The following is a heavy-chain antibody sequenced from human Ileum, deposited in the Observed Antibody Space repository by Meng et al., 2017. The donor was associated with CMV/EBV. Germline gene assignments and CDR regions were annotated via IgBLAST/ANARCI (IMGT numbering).Heavy chain of an antibody. CDR3: ARVRSGGWNYEGGMDV. CDR2: INHSGNT. J-gene: IGHJ6*02. CDR1: GGSLSGYW. D-gene: IGHD1-7*01. Sequence: SETLSLTCAVYGGSLSGYWWAYLRQPPGKGLEWIGEINHSGNTYYNPSLKSRVTISRDNAKNSLYLQMNSLRAEDTAVYYCARVRSGGWNYEGGMDVWGQGTTVTVSS. V-gene: IGHV4-34*01.